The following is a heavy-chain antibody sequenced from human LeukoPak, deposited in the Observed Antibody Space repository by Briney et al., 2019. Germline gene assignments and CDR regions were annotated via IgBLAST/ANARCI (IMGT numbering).Heavy chain of an antibody. CDR1: GYTFTSHG. V-gene: IGHV1-18*04. CDR3: ARDVDTATDQINDY. J-gene: IGHJ4*02. D-gene: IGHD5-18*01. Sequence: EASVKVSCKASGYTFTSHGISWVRQAPGQGREWMGWVSTYNGNTNYVPKYQGRVTMTTDTSTSTAYMELRSLRSDDTAVYYCARDVDTATDQINDYWGQGTLVTVSS. CDR2: VSTYNGNT.